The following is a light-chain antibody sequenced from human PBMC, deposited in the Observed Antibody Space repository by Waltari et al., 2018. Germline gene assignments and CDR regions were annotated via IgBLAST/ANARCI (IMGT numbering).Light chain of an antibody. CDR3: YSTDSSGRRV. Sequence: SYELTQPPSVSVSPGQTARIPCSGDALPKKYAYWYQQKSGQAPVLVIYEDSKRPSGIPERFSGSSSGTMATLTISGAQVEDEDDYYCYSTDSSGRRVFGGGTKLTVL. CDR1: ALPKKY. V-gene: IGLV3-10*03. J-gene: IGLJ3*02. CDR2: EDS.